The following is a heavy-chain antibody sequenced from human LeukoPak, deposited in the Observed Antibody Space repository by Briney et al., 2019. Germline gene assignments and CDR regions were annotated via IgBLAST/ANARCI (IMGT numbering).Heavy chain of an antibody. D-gene: IGHD1-26*01. V-gene: IGHV4-34*01. J-gene: IGHJ3*02. CDR3: AREVGATAFDI. Sequence: SETLSLTCAVYGGSFSGYYWSWIRQPPGKGLEWIGETNHSGSTNYNPSLKSRVTISVDTSKNQFSLKLSPVTAADTAVYYCAREVGATAFDIWGQGTMVTVSS. CDR1: GGSFSGYY. CDR2: TNHSGST.